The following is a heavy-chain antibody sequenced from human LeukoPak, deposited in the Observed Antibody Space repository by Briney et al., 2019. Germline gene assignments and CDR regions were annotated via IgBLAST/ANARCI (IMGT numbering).Heavy chain of an antibody. V-gene: IGHV4-39*07. Sequence: SETLSLTCTVSGDSISSSSYYWGWIRQPPGKGLEWIGSIYYSGSTYYNPSLKSRVTISVDTSKNQFSLKLSSVTAADTAVYYCAREGYYYYMDVWGKGTTVTVSS. CDR1: GDSISSSSYY. CDR3: AREGYYYYMDV. J-gene: IGHJ6*03. CDR2: IYYSGST.